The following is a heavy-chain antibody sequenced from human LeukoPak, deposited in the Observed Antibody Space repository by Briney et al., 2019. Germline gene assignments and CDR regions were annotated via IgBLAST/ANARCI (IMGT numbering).Heavy chain of an antibody. CDR3: AKQIVGATAFDY. V-gene: IGHV3-30*02. CDR2: IRYDGSNK. J-gene: IGHJ4*02. Sequence: GGSLRLSCAASGFTFSSYGMHWVRQAPGKGLEWVAFIRYDGSNKYYADSVKGRFTISSDNSKNTLYLQMNSLRAEDTAVYYCAKQIVGATAFDYWGQGTLVTVSS. D-gene: IGHD1-26*01. CDR1: GFTFSSYG.